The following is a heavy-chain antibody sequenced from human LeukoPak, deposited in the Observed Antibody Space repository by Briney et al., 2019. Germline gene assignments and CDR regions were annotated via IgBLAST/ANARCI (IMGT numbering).Heavy chain of an antibody. CDR1: GFTFSSYA. CDR2: ISYDGSNK. J-gene: IGHJ4*02. CDR3: ARDRFPSGWRRGYFDY. V-gene: IGHV3-30-3*01. D-gene: IGHD6-19*01. Sequence: GGSLRLSCAASGFTFSSYAMHWVRQAPGKGLEWVAVISYDGSNKYYADSVKGRFTISRDNSKNTLYLQMNSLRAEDTAVYYCARDRFPSGWRRGYFDYWGQGTLVTASS.